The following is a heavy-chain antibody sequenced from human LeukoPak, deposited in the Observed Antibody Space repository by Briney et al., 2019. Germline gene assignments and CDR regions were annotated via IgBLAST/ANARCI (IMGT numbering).Heavy chain of an antibody. Sequence: RASVKVSCKASGYTFTSYGISWVRQAPGQGLEWMGWMNPNSGDTSYAREFQDRVTMTRDTSLSTAYMELSRLRSDDTAVYFCARRPINCIITNCYVDYWGQGTLVTVSS. CDR3: ARRPINCIITNCYVDY. CDR1: GYTFTSYG. J-gene: IGHJ4*02. V-gene: IGHV1-2*02. D-gene: IGHD2-2*01. CDR2: MNPNSGDT.